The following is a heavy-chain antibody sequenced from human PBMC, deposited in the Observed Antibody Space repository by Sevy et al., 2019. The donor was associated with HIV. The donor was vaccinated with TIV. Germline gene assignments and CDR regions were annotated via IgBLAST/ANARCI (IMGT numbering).Heavy chain of an antibody. CDR2: FVPEDGET. V-gene: IGHV1-24*01. CDR3: ATSVGRITIFGVVIMGFDAFDI. CDR1: GYTLTELS. Sequence: ASVKVSCKVSGYTLTELSMHWVRQAPGKGLEWMGGFVPEDGETIYAQKFQGRVTMTEDTSTDTAYMELGSLRSEDTAVYYCATSVGRITIFGVVIMGFDAFDIWGQGTMVTVSS. J-gene: IGHJ3*02. D-gene: IGHD3-3*01.